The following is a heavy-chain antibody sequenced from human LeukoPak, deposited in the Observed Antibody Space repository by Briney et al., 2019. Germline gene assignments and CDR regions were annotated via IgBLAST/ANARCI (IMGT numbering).Heavy chain of an antibody. Sequence: GASVKVSCKASGHTYTSYGIAWVRQAPGQGLEWMGWIGASNGNTNYAQKLQGRVTMTTDTSTSTAYMELRSLRSDDTAVYYCARPLEPTMEIDYWGQGTLVTVSS. D-gene: IGHD3-10*01. J-gene: IGHJ4*02. CDR3: ARPLEPTMEIDY. V-gene: IGHV1-18*01. CDR1: GHTYTSYG. CDR2: IGASNGNT.